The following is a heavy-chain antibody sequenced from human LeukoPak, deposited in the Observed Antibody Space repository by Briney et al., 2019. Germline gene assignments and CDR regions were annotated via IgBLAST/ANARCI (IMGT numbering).Heavy chain of an antibody. Sequence: GGSLRLSCAASGFTFSSSWMNWVRQAPGKGLEWVADIKEDGSEKYYVDSVKGRFTISRDNAKNSLYLQMNSLRAEDTAVYYCAKPLPAAIKRGHYFDYWGQGTLVTVSS. CDR1: GFTFSSSW. CDR2: IKEDGSEK. D-gene: IGHD2-2*02. CDR3: AKPLPAAIKRGHYFDY. V-gene: IGHV3-7*03. J-gene: IGHJ4*02.